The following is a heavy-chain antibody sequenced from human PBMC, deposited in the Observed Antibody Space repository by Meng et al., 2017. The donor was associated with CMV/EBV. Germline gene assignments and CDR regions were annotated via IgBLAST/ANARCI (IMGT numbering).Heavy chain of an antibody. CDR3: AGSRPGGGACDY. D-gene: IGHD3-16*01. V-gene: IGHV4-4*07. J-gene: IGHJ4*02. CDR1: GASSKNYN. CDR2: IQVIGHT. Sequence: QVQYQDPGPGLVKPSETLSLTCIVSGASSKNYNWNWVRQPAGQGLEWIGLIQVIGHTVYNPSLKSRVTVPLDASKSQFSLTLNSVTAADTATYYCAGSRPGGGACDYWGQGILVTVSS.